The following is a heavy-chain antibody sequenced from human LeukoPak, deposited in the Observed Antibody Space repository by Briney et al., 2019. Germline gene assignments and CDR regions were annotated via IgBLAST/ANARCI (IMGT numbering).Heavy chain of an antibody. CDR3: TRGGHDYGGSFDT. CDR2: ISAVGRT. D-gene: IGHD4-17*01. V-gene: IGHV4-61*02. CDR1: GASIASGSYH. J-gene: IGHJ5*02. Sequence: KPSETLSLTCAISGASIASGSYHWDWIRQPAGSRPEYIGRISAVGRTNYNPSLKSRLTISMDTSKNHVSLRLSSVTAADTALYYCTRGGHDYGGSFDTWGQGILVTVSS.